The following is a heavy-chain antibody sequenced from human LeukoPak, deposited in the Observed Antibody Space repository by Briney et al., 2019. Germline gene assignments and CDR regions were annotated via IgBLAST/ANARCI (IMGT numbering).Heavy chain of an antibody. V-gene: IGHV3-48*03. Sequence: GGSLRLSCAASGFTFSSYAMSWVRQAPGKGLEWVSYISSSGSTIYYADSVKGRFTISRDNAKNSLYLQMNSLRAEDTAVYYCAGYYGSGSYYSPVYWGQGTLVTVSS. J-gene: IGHJ4*02. CDR3: AGYYGSGSYYSPVY. CDR2: ISSSGSTI. D-gene: IGHD3-10*01. CDR1: GFTFSSYA.